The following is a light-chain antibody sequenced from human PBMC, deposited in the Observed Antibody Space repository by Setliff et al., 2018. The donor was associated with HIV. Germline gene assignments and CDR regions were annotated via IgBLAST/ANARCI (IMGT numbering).Light chain of an antibody. J-gene: IGLJ1*01. CDR3: CSYAGSSTPYV. CDR2: DVS. Sequence: QSALTQPPSVSGSPRQSVTISCTGTSSDVGSYNRVSWYQQSPGTAPKLMIYDVSKRPSGVSNRFSGSKSGNTASLTISGLQAEDEADYYCCSYAGSSTPYVFGTGTKVTVL. V-gene: IGLV2-23*02. CDR1: SSDVGSYNR.